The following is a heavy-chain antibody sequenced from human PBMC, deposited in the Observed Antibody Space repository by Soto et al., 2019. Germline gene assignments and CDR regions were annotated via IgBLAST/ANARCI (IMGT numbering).Heavy chain of an antibody. CDR2: IYYTGNT. CDR1: GGSISTYY. J-gene: IGHJ5*02. V-gene: IGHV4-59*13. Sequence: QVQLQESGPGLVKPSETLSLTCTVTGGSISTYYWSWIRQPPGQGLEWIGHIYYTGNTNYNPSLKRRVPISVDTSTNRFSLRLRSVSAADTAVYYCARAQSFAFHNWFDPWGQGTLVTVSS. CDR3: ARAQSFAFHNWFDP.